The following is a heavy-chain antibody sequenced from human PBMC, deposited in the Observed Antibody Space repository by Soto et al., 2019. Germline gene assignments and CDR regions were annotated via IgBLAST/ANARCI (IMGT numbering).Heavy chain of an antibody. V-gene: IGHV4-59*12. J-gene: IGHJ4*02. CDR2: IYYSGST. D-gene: IGHD3-22*01. CDR1: GGSISSYY. CDR3: ARGGVDYYDSSGYYFSPYYFDY. Sequence: LSLTCTVSGGSISSYYWSWIRQPPGQGLEWIGYIYYSGSTNYNPSLKSRVTISVDTSKNQFSLKLSSVTAADTAVYYCARGGVDYYDSSGYYFSPYYFDYWGQGTLVTVSS.